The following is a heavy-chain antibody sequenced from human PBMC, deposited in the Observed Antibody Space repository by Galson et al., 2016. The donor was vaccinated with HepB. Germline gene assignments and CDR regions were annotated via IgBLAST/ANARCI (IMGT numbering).Heavy chain of an antibody. D-gene: IGHD7-27*01. Sequence: SVKVSCKASGYTFTDCYIHWVRQAPGQGLEWMGWINPKSGGTNYEQRFQGRVTVSRDTSISTAHMELTRLISDDTAVYYCARVSGVYYGMDVWGHGTTVTVSS. CDR3: ARVSGVYYGMDV. V-gene: IGHV1-2*02. J-gene: IGHJ6*02. CDR1: GYTFTDCY. CDR2: INPKSGGT.